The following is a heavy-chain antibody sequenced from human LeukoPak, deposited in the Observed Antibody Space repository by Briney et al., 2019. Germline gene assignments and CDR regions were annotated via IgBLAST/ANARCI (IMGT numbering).Heavy chain of an antibody. CDR1: GYTFTSYG. Sequence: ASVKVSCKASGYTFTSYGISWVRQAPGQGLEWMGIINPSGGSTSYAQKFQGRVTITTDESTSTAYMELSSLRFEDTAVYYCAGGQDYYGSGSYLSAWYYYYYMDVWGKGTTVTVSS. J-gene: IGHJ6*03. V-gene: IGHV1-46*01. CDR2: INPSGGST. CDR3: AGGQDYYGSGSYLSAWYYYYYMDV. D-gene: IGHD3-10*01.